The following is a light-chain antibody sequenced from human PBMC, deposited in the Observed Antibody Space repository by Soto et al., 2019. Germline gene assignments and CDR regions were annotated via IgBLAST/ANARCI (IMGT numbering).Light chain of an antibody. CDR2: GAS. CDR1: QSVSSN. CDR3: QQYNNWPRT. Sequence: EIVMTQSPATLSVSPGERATLSCRASQSVSSNLAWYQQKPGQAPRLLIYGASTRATGIPASFSGSGSGTEFTLTNSSLQSEDFAVNYCQQYNNWPRTFGKGTKVEIK. J-gene: IGKJ1*01. V-gene: IGKV3-15*01.